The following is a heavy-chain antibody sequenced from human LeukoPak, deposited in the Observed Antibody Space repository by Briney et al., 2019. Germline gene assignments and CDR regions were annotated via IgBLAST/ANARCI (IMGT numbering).Heavy chain of an antibody. V-gene: IGHV3-11*01. CDR3: ARDLHVSIAASNWFDP. CDR2: ISSSGSTI. J-gene: IGHJ5*02. D-gene: IGHD6-6*01. Sequence: KAGGSLRLSCAASKFTFSTSAMSWVRQAPGKGLEWVSYISSSGSTIYYADSVKGRFTISRDNAKNSLYLQMNSLRAEDTAVYYCARDLHVSIAASNWFDPWGQGTLVTVSS. CDR1: KFTFSTSA.